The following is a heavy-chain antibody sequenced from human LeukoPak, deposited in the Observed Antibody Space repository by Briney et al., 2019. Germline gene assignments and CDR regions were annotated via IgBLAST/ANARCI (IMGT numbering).Heavy chain of an antibody. D-gene: IGHD3-10*01. CDR1: GGSFSGYY. CDR3: ARTAGYYYGSGSYYAWFDP. V-gene: IGHV4-34*01. CDR2: INHSGST. J-gene: IGHJ5*02. Sequence: SETLSLTCAVYGGSFSGYYWSWIRQPPGKGLEWIGEINHSGSTNYNPSLKSRVTISVDTSKNQFSLKLSSVTAADTAVYYCARTAGYYYGSGSYYAWFDPWGQGTLVTVSS.